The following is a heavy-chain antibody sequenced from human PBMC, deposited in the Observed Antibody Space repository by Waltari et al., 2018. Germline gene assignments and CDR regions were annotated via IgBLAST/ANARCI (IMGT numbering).Heavy chain of an antibody. V-gene: IGHV3-7*01. CDR3: ARWMDTSGWYLDY. J-gene: IGHJ4*02. D-gene: IGHD6-19*01. Sequence: EVQLVESGGGLVQPGGSLRLSCAASGFSFSTYWMSWVRRAPGKGLVSVANIKEDGSEKYYVYSVKGRFTISRDNAKNSLFLQMNSLRIEDTAVYYCARWMDTSGWYLDYWGQGNVVTVSS. CDR1: GFSFSTYW. CDR2: IKEDGSEK.